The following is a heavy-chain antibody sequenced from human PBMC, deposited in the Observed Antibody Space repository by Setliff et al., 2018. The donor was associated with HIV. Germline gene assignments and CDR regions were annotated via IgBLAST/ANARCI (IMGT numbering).Heavy chain of an antibody. Sequence: PSETLSLTCAVSGYSISSNYYWGWIRQSPGKGLEWIGSTKHSGNIYYNSPLKSRISVSRDTSKNQFFLKLSSVTAADTAVYYCGTVTTGHWYFDLWGRGTLVTVS. D-gene: IGHD4-17*01. CDR3: GTVTTGHWYFDL. V-gene: IGHV4-38-2*01. J-gene: IGHJ2*01. CDR1: GYSISSNYY. CDR2: TKHSGNI.